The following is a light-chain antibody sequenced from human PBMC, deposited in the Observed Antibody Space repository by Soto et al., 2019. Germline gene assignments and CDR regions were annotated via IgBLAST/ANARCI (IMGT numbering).Light chain of an antibody. CDR3: QQRSDWPVT. V-gene: IGKV3-11*01. CDR2: DAS. J-gene: IGKJ2*01. Sequence: EIVLTQSPATLSLSPGERATLSCRASQGVSNYLAWYQQKRGQAPRLLIFDASHRATGIPARFSGSGTGTDFTLPITILEPEDFAVYYCQQRSDWPVTFGQGTKLEIK. CDR1: QGVSNY.